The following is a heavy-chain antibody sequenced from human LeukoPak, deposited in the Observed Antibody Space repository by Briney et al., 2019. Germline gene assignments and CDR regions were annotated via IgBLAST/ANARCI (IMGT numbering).Heavy chain of an antibody. CDR2: IYPDDSNT. CDR1: GYSFTSFW. CDR3: ARTFGESPNRNYFYGMGV. J-gene: IGHJ6*02. Sequence: GESLKISCKGSGYSFTSFWIGWVRQMPGKGLEWMGIIYPDDSNTRYSPSFHGQVTISADKSINTAYLQRSSLKASDTAMYYCARTFGESPNRNYFYGMGVWGQGTTVTVSS. V-gene: IGHV5-51*01. D-gene: IGHD3-10*01.